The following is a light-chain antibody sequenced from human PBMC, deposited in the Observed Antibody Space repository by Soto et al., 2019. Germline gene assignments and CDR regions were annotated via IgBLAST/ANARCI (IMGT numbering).Light chain of an antibody. J-gene: IGLJ3*02. V-gene: IGLV1-51*01. CDR1: TSNIGTYS. Sequence: QSVLTQPPSVSAAPGQKVTISCSGSTSNIGTYSVSWYQQLPGTAPKLLIYDNSQRPSGIPDRFSGSKSGTSATLVITGLQTGDEADYYCGTWDSSLNGGVFGGGTKVTVL. CDR3: GTWDSSLNGGV. CDR2: DNS.